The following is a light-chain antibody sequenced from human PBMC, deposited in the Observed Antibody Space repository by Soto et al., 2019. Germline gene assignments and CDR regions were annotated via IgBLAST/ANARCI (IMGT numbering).Light chain of an antibody. CDR2: GAS. J-gene: IGKJ5*01. CDR3: QQRTRWPMT. CDR1: QSVSSN. Sequence: EIVMTQSPASLSVSPGERATLSCRTSQSVSSNLAWYQQKPGQSPRLLIHGASNRATGIPDRFSGSGSGTEFSLTINSLQSEDFAVYYCQQRTRWPMTFGQGTRLEIK. V-gene: IGKV3-15*01.